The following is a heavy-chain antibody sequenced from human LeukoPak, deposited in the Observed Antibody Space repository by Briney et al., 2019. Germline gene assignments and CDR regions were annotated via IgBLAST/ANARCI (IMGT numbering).Heavy chain of an antibody. CDR2: IYTSGGT. D-gene: IGHD1-26*01. J-gene: IGHJ4*02. CDR3: SRYSGGYPDYYFDY. V-gene: IGHV4-61*02. CDR1: GGSISSGSYY. Sequence: PSETLSLTCTVSGGSISSGSYYWTWIRQPAGKGLEWIGRIYTSGGTNYNPSLKSRVSISVDTSKNQFSLKLSSVTAADTAVYYCSRYSGGYPDYYFDYWGQGTLVTVSS.